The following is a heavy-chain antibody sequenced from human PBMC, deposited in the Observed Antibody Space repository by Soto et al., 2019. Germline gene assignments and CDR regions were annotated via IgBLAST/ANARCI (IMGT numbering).Heavy chain of an antibody. D-gene: IGHD3-3*01. V-gene: IGHV3-23*01. Sequence: GGSLRLSCAASGFTFSSYAMSWVRQAPGKGLEWVSAISGSGGSTYYADSVKGRFTISRDNSKNTLYLQMNSLRAEDTAVYYCAKDRITIFGVVIYFDYWGQGTLVTVSS. CDR1: GFTFSSYA. J-gene: IGHJ4*02. CDR2: ISGSGGST. CDR3: AKDRITIFGVVIYFDY.